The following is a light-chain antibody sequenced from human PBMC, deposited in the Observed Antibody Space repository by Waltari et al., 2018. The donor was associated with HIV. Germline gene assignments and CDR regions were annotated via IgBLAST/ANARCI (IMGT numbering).Light chain of an antibody. V-gene: IGLV1-40*01. CDR2: GDP. Sequence: QSVLTQPPSVSGAPGQRVTISCTGNSPNIGAGFDVHWYQQLPETAPKLLIFGDPKRPSGVPGRFSGSKSGTSASLAIAGLQAEDEADYYCQSYDSGLSVVFGGGTKLTVL. CDR3: QSYDSGLSVV. CDR1: SPNIGAGFD. J-gene: IGLJ3*02.